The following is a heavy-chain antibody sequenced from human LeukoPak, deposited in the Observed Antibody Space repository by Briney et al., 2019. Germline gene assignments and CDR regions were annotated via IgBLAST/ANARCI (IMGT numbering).Heavy chain of an antibody. J-gene: IGHJ3*02. D-gene: IGHD3/OR15-3a*01. CDR2: ILYDGSNK. CDR3: AKVGWTKTPHSHDAFDI. V-gene: IGHV3-30*18. CDR1: GVTFSSYG. Sequence: GGSLRLSCAASGVTFSSYGMHWVRQAPGKGLEWVAVILYDGSNKYYADSVKGRFTISRDNSKNTLYLQMNSPRAEDTAVYYCAKVGWTKTPHSHDAFDIWGQGTMVTVSS.